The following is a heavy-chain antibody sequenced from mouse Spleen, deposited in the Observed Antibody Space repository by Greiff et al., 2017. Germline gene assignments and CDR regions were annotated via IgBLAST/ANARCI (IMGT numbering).Heavy chain of an antibody. CDR3: ARRMDYYYDGSSYAMDY. CDR2: IYWDDDK. V-gene: IGHV8-12*01. J-gene: IGHJ4*01. Sequence: ESGPGILQSSQTLSLTCSFSGFSLRTSGMGVSWIRQPSGKGLEWLAHIYWDDDKRYNPSLKSRLTISKDTSRNQVFLKITSVDTADTATYYCARRMDYYYDGSSYAMDYWGQGTSVTVSS. D-gene: IGHD1-1*01. CDR1: GFSLRTSGMG.